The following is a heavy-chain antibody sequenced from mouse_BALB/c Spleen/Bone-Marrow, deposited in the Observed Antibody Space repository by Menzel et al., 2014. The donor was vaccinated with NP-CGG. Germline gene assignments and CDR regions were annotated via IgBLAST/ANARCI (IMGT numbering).Heavy chain of an antibody. CDR3: ARLNYYGNLFG. CDR1: GFDFSSYW. J-gene: IGHJ1*01. V-gene: IGHV4-1*02. Sequence: EVQVVESGGGLVHPGGSLKLSCAASGFDFSSYWMSWVRQAPGKGLEWIGEINPDSSTINYTPSLKDKFIISRDNAKNTLYLQMRKVRSEDTALYYCARLNYYGNLFGWGAGTTVTVSS. D-gene: IGHD1-1*01. CDR2: INPDSSTI.